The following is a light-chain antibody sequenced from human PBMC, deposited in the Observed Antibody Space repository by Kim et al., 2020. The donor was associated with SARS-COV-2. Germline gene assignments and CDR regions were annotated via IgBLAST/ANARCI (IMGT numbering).Light chain of an antibody. CDR2: TNN. CDR3: AVWDVSLNGWV. Sequence: GRRATISCSGSGANIGSYAVNWYQKLPGRAPKLLINTNNQGPSGVPDRFSGSKSGTSASLAISWLQCEDEADYYCAVWDVSLNGWVFGGGTKLTV. V-gene: IGLV1-44*01. J-gene: IGLJ3*02. CDR1: GANIGSYA.